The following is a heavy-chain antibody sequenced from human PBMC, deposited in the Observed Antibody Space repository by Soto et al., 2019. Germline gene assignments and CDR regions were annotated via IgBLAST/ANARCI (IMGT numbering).Heavy chain of an antibody. V-gene: IGHV4-39*01. D-gene: IGHD4-17*01. J-gene: IGHJ4*02. Sequence: QLQLQESGPGLVKPSETLSLTCTVSGGSISSSSYYWGWIRQPPGKGLEWIGSIYYSGSTYYNPSLKSRVTISVDTSKNQFSLKLSSGTAADTAVYYCARHSVTTVVDYWGQGTLVTVSS. CDR1: GGSISSSSYY. CDR3: ARHSVTTVVDY. CDR2: IYYSGST.